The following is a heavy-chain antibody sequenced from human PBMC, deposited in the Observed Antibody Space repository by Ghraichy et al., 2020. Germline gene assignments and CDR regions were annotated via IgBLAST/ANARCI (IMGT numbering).Heavy chain of an antibody. CDR2: IWYDGSNK. CDR3: ASEYSSPYILDY. V-gene: IGHV3-33*01. D-gene: IGHD6-6*01. J-gene: IGHJ4*02. CDR1: GFTFSSYG. Sequence: GGSLRLSCAASGFTFSSYGMHWVRQAPGKGLEWVAVIWYDGSNKYYADSVKGRFTISRDNSKNTLYLQMNSLRAEDTAVYYCASEYSSPYILDYWDQGTLVTVSS.